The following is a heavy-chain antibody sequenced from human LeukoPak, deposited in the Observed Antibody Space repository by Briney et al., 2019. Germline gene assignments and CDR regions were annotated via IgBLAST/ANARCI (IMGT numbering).Heavy chain of an antibody. CDR2: INPNSGGT. V-gene: IGHV1-2*04. Sequence: GESLKISCKGSGYTFTGYYMHWVRQAPGQGLEWMGWINPNSGGTNYAQKFQGWVTMTRDTSISTAYMELSRLRSDDTAVYYCARDSGYDSFDYWGQGTLVTVSS. D-gene: IGHD5-12*01. CDR1: GYTFTGYY. J-gene: IGHJ4*02. CDR3: ARDSGYDSFDY.